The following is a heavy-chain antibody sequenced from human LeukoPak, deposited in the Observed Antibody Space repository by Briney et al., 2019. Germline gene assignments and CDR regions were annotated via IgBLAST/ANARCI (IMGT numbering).Heavy chain of an antibody. J-gene: IGHJ6*02. CDR3: AKVVSGGGNYVMDV. CDR2: VSRSGGST. V-gene: IGHV3-23*01. D-gene: IGHD2-15*01. CDR1: AFTFSSYG. Sequence: GGSLRLSCAASAFTFSSYGMSWVRQAPGKGLEWVSTVSRSGGSTNYADSVKGRFTISRHNSENTLYLQLSSLRAEDTAVYYCAKVVSGGGNYVMDVWGQGTTVTVSS.